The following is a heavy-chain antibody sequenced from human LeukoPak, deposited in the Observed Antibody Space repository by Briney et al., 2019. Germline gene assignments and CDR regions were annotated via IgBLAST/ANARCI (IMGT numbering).Heavy chain of an antibody. D-gene: IGHD4-23*01. V-gene: IGHV3-21*01. J-gene: IGHJ4*02. CDR1: GFTFSSYW. Sequence: PGGSLRLSCAASGFTFSSYWMSWVRQAPGKGLEWVSSISSSSSYIYYADSVKGRFTISRDNAKNSLYLQMNSLRAEDTAVYYCARNYGGNSGWDYWGQGTLVTVSS. CDR3: ARNYGGNSGWDY. CDR2: ISSSSSYI.